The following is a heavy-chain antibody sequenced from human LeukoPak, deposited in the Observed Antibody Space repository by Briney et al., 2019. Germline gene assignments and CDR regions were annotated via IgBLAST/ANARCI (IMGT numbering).Heavy chain of an antibody. Sequence: GGSLRLSCAASGFTFSSYAMSWVRQAPGKGLEWVSAISGSGGSTHYADSVKGRFTISRDNSKNTLYLQMNSLRAEDTAVYYCAKGGSSSWYVGHFDYWGQGTLVTVSS. J-gene: IGHJ4*02. V-gene: IGHV3-23*01. CDR2: ISGSGGST. D-gene: IGHD6-13*01. CDR1: GFTFSSYA. CDR3: AKGGSSSWYVGHFDY.